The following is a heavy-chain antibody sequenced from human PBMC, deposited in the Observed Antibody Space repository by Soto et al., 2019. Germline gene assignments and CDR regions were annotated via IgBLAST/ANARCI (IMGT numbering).Heavy chain of an antibody. CDR2: IYSGGST. J-gene: IGHJ4*02. CDR1: GFTVSSNY. CDR3: ARVRYSSSWSRSFDY. V-gene: IGHV3-53*01. Sequence: GGSLRLSGAASGFTVSSNYMSWVRQAPGKGLEWVSVIYSGGSTYYADSVKGRFTISRDNSKNTLYLQMNSLRAEDTAVYYCARVRYSSSWSRSFDYWGQGTLVTVSS. D-gene: IGHD6-13*01.